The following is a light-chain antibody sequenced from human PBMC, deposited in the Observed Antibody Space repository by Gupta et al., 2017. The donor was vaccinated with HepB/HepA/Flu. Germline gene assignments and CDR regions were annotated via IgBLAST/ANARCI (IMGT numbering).Light chain of an antibody. CDR2: SNN. CDR3: DEQDDSLNGSSYV. Sequence: SVLPPPPSASGTPGQRVIISCSGSSSNIVSNTVNWYHHLPGTAPKPLIYSNNQWPSGVADRVCGSRSGTAASAAISSLRSEEEDEDYCDEQDDSLNGSSYVFGTGTKVTVL. V-gene: IGLV1-44*01. J-gene: IGLJ1*01. CDR1: SSNIVSNT.